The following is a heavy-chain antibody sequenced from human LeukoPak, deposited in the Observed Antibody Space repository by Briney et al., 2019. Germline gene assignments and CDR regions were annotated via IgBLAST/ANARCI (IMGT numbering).Heavy chain of an antibody. Sequence: AASVTVSCKVSGNTLPGISMHWVRQAPGKGLEWVGGFDPEDGQILYAQKFQGRVTMTRDTSTSTVYMELSSLRSEDTAVYYCARGGYYDILTGYFDYWGQGTLVTVSS. CDR2: FDPEDGQI. CDR3: ARGGYYDILTGYFDY. J-gene: IGHJ4*02. CDR1: GNTLPGIS. D-gene: IGHD3-9*01. V-gene: IGHV1-24*01.